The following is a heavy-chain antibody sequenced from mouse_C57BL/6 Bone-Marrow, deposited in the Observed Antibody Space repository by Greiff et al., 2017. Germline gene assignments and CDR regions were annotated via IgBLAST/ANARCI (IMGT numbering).Heavy chain of an antibody. CDR3: ERCWNYGSSYGYFDV. J-gene: IGHJ1*03. CDR2: IDPSDSYT. D-gene: IGHD1-1*01. CDR1: GYTFTSYW. Sequence: QVQLQQPGAELVMPGASVKLSCKASGYTFTSYWMHWVKQRPGQGLEWIGEIDPSDSYTNYNQKFKGKSTLTVDKSSSTAYMQLSSLTSEDSAVYYCERCWNYGSSYGYFDVWGTGTTVTVSS. V-gene: IGHV1-69*01.